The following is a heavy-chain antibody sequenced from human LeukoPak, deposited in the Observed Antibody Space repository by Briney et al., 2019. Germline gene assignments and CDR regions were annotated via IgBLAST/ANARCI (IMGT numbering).Heavy chain of an antibody. Sequence: SETLPLTCTVSGGSISSGDYYWSWIRQPPGKGLEWIGYIYYSGSTYYNPSLKSRVTISVDTSKNQFSLKLGSVTAADTAVYYCARQNYDILTGVFDYWGQGTLVTVSS. CDR3: ARQNYDILTGVFDY. V-gene: IGHV4-30-4*01. J-gene: IGHJ4*02. CDR2: IYYSGST. CDR1: GGSISSGDYY. D-gene: IGHD3-9*01.